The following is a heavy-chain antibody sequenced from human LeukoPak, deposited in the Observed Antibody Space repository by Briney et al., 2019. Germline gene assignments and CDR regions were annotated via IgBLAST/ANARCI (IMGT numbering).Heavy chain of an antibody. D-gene: IGHD3-22*01. J-gene: IGHJ3*02. V-gene: IGHV5-51*01. CDR3: ASRVANYYYDSSRVGALDI. CDR1: GYSFTSYW. CDR2: IYPGDSDT. Sequence: GESLKISCKGSGYSFTSYWIGWVRQMPGKGLEWMGIIYPGDSDTRYSPSFQGQVTISADKSISTAYLQWSSLKASDTAMYYCASRVANYYYDSSRVGALDIWGQGTMVTVSS.